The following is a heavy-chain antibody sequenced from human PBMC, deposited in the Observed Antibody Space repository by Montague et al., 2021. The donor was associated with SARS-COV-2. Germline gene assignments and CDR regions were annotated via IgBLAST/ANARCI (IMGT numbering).Heavy chain of an antibody. Sequence: TLSLTCTVSGGSVSSGSYYWSWIRQPAGKGLEWIGRIYTSGSSNYTPSLKIRVTLSVDTPKNQFSLKVSSVTAADTAVYYCARERSADYYDGSGYHSYKYGMDVWGQGTTVTVSS. CDR2: IYTSGSS. CDR3: ARERSADYYDGSGYHSYKYGMDV. CDR1: GGSVSSGSYY. J-gene: IGHJ6*02. V-gene: IGHV4-61*02. D-gene: IGHD3-22*01.